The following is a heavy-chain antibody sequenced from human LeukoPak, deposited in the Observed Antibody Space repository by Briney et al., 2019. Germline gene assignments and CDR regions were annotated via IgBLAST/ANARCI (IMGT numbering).Heavy chain of an antibody. Sequence: GGSLRLSCAVSGFTLSSYAMSWVRQAPGKGLEWVSATSSGDAGTYYADSVRGRFTISRDNSKNALYLQMNSLRAEDAAVYDCAKAPLTSCSGVYCYPFDYWGQGTLVTVSS. J-gene: IGHJ4*02. V-gene: IGHV3-23*01. D-gene: IGHD2-15*01. CDR1: GFTLSSYA. CDR2: TSSGDAGT. CDR3: AKAPLTSCSGVYCYPFDY.